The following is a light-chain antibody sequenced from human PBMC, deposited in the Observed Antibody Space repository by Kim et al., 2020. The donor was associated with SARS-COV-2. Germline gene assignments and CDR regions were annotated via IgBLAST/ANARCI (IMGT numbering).Light chain of an antibody. V-gene: IGKV3-15*01. J-gene: IGKJ4*01. CDR1: QSVSTN. Sequence: EIVLTQPPATLSVSPGKSATLSCRASQSVSTNLAWYQRRPGQAPRFLIYDAPTRATGIPARFSGGGSATDFTLAISSLQSEDFAVYYCQQYNNWPLTFGEGTKVEI. CDR3: QQYNNWPLT. CDR2: DAP.